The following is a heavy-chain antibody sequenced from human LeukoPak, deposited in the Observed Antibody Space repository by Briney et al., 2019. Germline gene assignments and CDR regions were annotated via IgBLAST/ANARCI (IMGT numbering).Heavy chain of an antibody. CDR3: ARDGGYGSGSAL. Sequence: SETLSLTCTVSGGSISNYYWTWIRQPPGKGLEWIGSIYYDGNTNYNPSLKSRVTISLDTPKNQFSLKLTSVTAADTAVYYCARDGGYGSGSALWGQGILSTVSS. J-gene: IGHJ4*02. CDR2: IYYDGNT. V-gene: IGHV4-59*01. D-gene: IGHD3-10*01. CDR1: GGSISNYY.